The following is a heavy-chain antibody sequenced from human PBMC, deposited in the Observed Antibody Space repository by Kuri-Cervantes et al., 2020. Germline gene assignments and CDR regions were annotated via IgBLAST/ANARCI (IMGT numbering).Heavy chain of an antibody. CDR3: LVSVN. Sequence: SLKISCAASGFTFSSYEMNWVRQAPGKGLEWVSGISWNSGSIGYADSVKGRFTISRDNAKNSLYLQMNSLRAEDTAVYYCLVSVNWGQGRLVTVSS. CDR2: ISWNSGSI. V-gene: IGHV3-9*01. J-gene: IGHJ4*02. D-gene: IGHD4-17*01. CDR1: GFTFSSYE.